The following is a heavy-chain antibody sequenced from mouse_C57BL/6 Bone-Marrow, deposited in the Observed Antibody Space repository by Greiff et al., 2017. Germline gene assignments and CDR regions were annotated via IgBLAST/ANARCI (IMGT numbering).Heavy chain of an antibody. Sequence: EVQLVESGGGLVKPGGSLKLSCAASGFTFSDYGMHWVRQAPEKGLEWVAYISSGSSTIYYADTVKGRFTISRDTAKNTLSLQMTSLRSEDTAMYYCARFCYAMDYWGQGTSVTVSS. J-gene: IGHJ4*01. CDR3: ARFCYAMDY. CDR2: ISSGSSTI. V-gene: IGHV5-17*01. CDR1: GFTFSDYG.